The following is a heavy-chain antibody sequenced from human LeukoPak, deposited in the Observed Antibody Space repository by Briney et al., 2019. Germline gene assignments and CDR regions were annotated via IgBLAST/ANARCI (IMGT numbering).Heavy chain of an antibody. D-gene: IGHD1-26*01. Sequence: SVKVSCKTIGGRFKSYGFSWVRQAPGQGLEWMGGIIPIFDRPNYAQKFEGRVTITADKSTNTTYMEIRSLTSDDTAVYYCARDAQWELRALDVWGRGTMVIVSS. V-gene: IGHV1-69*06. J-gene: IGHJ3*01. CDR1: GGRFKSYG. CDR2: IIPIFDRP. CDR3: ARDAQWELRALDV.